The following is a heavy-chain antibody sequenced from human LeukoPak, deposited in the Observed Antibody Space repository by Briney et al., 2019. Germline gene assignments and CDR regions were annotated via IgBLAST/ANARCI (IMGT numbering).Heavy chain of an antibody. CDR1: GGSFSGYY. CDR2: INESGST. J-gene: IGHJ3*02. D-gene: IGHD3-9*01. CDR3: ARYFDWPNAFDI. V-gene: IGHV4-34*01. Sequence: SETLSLTCAVYGGSFSGYYWSWIRQPPGKGLEWIGDINESGSTNYNSSLKSQVTFSLDTSKSQFSLKLSSVTAADTALYCCARYFDWPNAFDIWGQGAMVTVSS.